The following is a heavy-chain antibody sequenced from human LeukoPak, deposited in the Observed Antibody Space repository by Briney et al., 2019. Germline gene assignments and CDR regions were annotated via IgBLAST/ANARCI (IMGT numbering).Heavy chain of an antibody. V-gene: IGHV4-59*01. J-gene: IGHJ3*02. CDR3: ARARITIFGVAYDAFDI. D-gene: IGHD3-3*01. CDR2: IYYSGST. CDR1: GGSISSYY. Sequence: KPSETLSLTCTVSGGSISSYYWSWIRQPPGKGLEWIGYIYYSGSTNYNPSLKSRVTISVDTSKNQFSLQLSSVTAADTAVYYCARARITIFGVAYDAFDIWGQGTMVTVSS.